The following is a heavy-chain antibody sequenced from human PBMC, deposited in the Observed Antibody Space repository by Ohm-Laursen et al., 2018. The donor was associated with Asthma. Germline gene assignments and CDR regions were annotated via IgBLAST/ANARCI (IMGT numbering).Heavy chain of an antibody. CDR1: GGSISSGGYS. Sequence: TLSLTCAVSGGSISSGGYSWSWIRQPPGKGLEWIGYIYHSGSTYYNPSLKSRVTISVDTSKNQFSLKLSSVTAADTAVYYCWLAFQPFDYWGQGTLVTVSS. J-gene: IGHJ4*02. CDR3: WLAFQPFDY. D-gene: IGHD1-14*01. V-gene: IGHV4-30-2*01. CDR2: IYHSGST.